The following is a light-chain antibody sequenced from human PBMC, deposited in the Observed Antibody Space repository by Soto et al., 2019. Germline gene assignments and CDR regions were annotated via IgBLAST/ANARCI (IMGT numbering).Light chain of an antibody. V-gene: IGLV2-14*01. CDR2: DVS. Sequence: QSVLTQPASVSGSPGQSITISCTGTSSDVGGYNYVSWYQQHPGKAPKLMIYDVSNRPSGVSNRFSGSKSGNMASLTISGLQAEDEADYYCSSYTSSSTPGVFGGGTKLTVL. J-gene: IGLJ2*01. CDR3: SSYTSSSTPGV. CDR1: SSDVGGYNY.